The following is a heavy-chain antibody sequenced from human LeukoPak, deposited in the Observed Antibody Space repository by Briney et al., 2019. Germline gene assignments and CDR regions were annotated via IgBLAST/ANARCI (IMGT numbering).Heavy chain of an antibody. V-gene: IGHV3-21*01. J-gene: IGHJ4*02. CDR1: GCTFSSYS. CDR3: ARDRITVAGSPSFDY. CDR2: ISTNSRYI. D-gene: IGHD6-19*01. Sequence: GALRRSCAASGCTFSSYSINWVRQAPGKGMEWVSSISTNSRYIHYADSVKGRFTISRDNANSSLYLQMTSLRAADTAIYYCARDRITVAGSPSFDYWGQATPLTASS.